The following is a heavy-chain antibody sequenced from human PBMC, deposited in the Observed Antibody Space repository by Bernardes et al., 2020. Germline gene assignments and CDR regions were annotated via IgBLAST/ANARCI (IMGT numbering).Heavy chain of an antibody. CDR3: AILDTAMVTGWFDP. J-gene: IGHJ5*02. CDR1: GFTFSSYS. CDR2: ISSSSSYI. D-gene: IGHD5-18*01. V-gene: IGHV3-21*01. Sequence: GGSLRLSCAASGFTFSSYSMNWVRQAPGKGLEWVSSISSSSSYIYYADSVKGRFTISRDNAKNSLYLQMNSLRAEDTAVYYCAILDTAMVTGWFDPWGQGTLVTVSS.